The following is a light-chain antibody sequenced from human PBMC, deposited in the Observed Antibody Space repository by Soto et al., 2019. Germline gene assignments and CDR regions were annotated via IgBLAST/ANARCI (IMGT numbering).Light chain of an antibody. J-gene: IGKJ4*01. CDR1: QSVSSN. Sequence: TLSVSPGERATLSCRASQSVSSNLAWYQQKPGQAPRLLIYGASTRATGIPARFSGSGSGTEFPLTISSLHSEDFAVYYCQQYNNWPPLTFGGGTKVYIK. CDR3: QQYNNWPPLT. V-gene: IGKV3-15*01. CDR2: GAS.